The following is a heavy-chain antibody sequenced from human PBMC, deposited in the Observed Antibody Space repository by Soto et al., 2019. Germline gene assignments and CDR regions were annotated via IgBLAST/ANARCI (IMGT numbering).Heavy chain of an antibody. Sequence: WTWIRQPPGKGLEWIGYIYHSGSTYYNPSLKSRVTISVDRSKNQFSLKLSSVTAADTAVYYCARVPLYWGQGTLVTVSS. V-gene: IGHV4-30-2*01. CDR3: ARVPLY. CDR2: IYHSGST. J-gene: IGHJ4*02.